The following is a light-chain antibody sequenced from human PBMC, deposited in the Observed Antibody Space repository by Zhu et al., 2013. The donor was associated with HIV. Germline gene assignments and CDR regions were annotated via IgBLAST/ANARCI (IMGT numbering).Light chain of an antibody. J-gene: IGKJ2*01. V-gene: IGKV2-28*01. CDR2: LGS. Sequence: DIVMTQSPLSLPVTPGEPASISCRSNQSLLQSNGYNYLDWYLQKPGQSPQLLIYLGSNRASGVPDRFSVSGSGTDFYTENTAEWRLRMLGFSYCMYALQTPQTFGPGDQAGDQ. CDR3: MYALQTPQT. CDR1: QSLLQSNGYNY.